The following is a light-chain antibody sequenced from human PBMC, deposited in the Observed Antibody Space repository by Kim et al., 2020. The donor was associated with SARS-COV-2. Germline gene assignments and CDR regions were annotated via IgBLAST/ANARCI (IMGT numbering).Light chain of an antibody. J-gene: IGKJ1*01. V-gene: IGKV3-20*01. CDR3: QQLDNSVWT. CDR1: QSVSDTY. CDR2: GAS. Sequence: FPGERATLSCRARQSVSDTYLAWYQQRPGQAPRLRIYGASSRATGIPDRFSGRGSGTDFTLTISRLEPEDFAVYYCQQLDNSVWTFGQGTKVDIK.